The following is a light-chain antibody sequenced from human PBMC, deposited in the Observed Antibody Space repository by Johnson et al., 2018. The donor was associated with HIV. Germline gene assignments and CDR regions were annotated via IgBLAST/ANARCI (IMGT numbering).Light chain of an antibody. Sequence: QSVLTQPPSVSAAPGQKVTISCSGSSSNIGNNYVSWYQQLPGTAPKFFIYENDKRPSGIPDRFSGSKSGTSATLGITGLQTGDEADYYCGTWDSRLSADVFGTGTKVTVL. CDR2: END. J-gene: IGLJ1*01. CDR1: SSNIGNNY. V-gene: IGLV1-51*02. CDR3: GTWDSRLSADV.